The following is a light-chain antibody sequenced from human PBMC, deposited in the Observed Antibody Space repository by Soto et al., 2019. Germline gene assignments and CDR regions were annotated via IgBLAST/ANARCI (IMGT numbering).Light chain of an antibody. J-gene: IGKJ4*01. CDR3: QQSYSTPLT. V-gene: IGKV1-39*01. CDR1: QSISSY. CDR2: AAS. Sequence: DIQMTQSPSSLSASVGDRVTISCRASQSISSYLNWYQQKPGKAPKIMIYAASSLQSGVPSRFSGSGSGTDCTLTISSLQPEDVATYYCQQSYSTPLTLGGGTKVDI.